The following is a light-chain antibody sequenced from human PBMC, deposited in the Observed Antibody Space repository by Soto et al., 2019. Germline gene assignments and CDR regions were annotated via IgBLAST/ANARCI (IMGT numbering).Light chain of an antibody. CDR2: GAS. V-gene: IGKV3-20*01. J-gene: IGKJ1*01. CDR1: QSVSNNY. CDR3: QQYGSSGT. Sequence: KRSPGALSVDPGESATLSCKASQSVSNNYLAWYQQKPGQAPRLLIYGASNRATGIPDRFSGSGSGTNFTLTISRLEPEDFAVYYCQQYGSSGTFGQGTKVDIK.